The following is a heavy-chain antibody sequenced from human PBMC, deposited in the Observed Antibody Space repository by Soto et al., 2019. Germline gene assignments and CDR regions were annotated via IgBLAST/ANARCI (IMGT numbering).Heavy chain of an antibody. CDR1: GFIFSSYA. D-gene: IGHD7-27*01. V-gene: IGHV3-64D*08. Sequence: PGGSLRLSCSASGFIFSSYALHWVRQAPGKGLEYVSAISNNGDHIYYADSVKGRFTISRDNSKNTLYLQMSSLRPEDTAMYYCVMWVPGVWGQGALVTVSS. J-gene: IGHJ4*02. CDR3: VMWVPGV. CDR2: ISNNGDHI.